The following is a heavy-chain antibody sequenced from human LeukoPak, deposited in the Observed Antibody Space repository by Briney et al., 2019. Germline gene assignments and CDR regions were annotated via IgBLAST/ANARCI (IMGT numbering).Heavy chain of an antibody. CDR3: ARGQWEDGGNWFDP. CDR1: GYTFTSYD. CDR2: MNPNSGNT. J-gene: IGHJ5*02. Sequence: ASVKVSCKASGYTFTSYDINWVRQATGQGLEWMGWMNPNSGNTGYAQKFQGRVTMTRYTSISTAYMELSSLRSEDTAVYYCARGQWEDGGNWFDPWGQGTLVTVSS. V-gene: IGHV1-8*01. D-gene: IGHD1-26*01.